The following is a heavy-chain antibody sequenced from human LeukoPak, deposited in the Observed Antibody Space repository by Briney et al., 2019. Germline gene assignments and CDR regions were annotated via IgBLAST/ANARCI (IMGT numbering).Heavy chain of an antibody. CDR1: GGSISSSSYY. J-gene: IGHJ6*03. Sequence: SETLSLTCTVSGGSISSSSYYWGWIRQPPGKGLEWIGSIYYSGSTYYNPSLKSRVTISVDTSKNQFSLKLSSVTAADTAVYYCARVIKPYYDSSGYYYYYYYYMDVWGKGTTVTVSS. CDR2: IYYSGST. CDR3: ARVIKPYYDSSGYYYYYYYYMDV. V-gene: IGHV4-39*01. D-gene: IGHD3-22*01.